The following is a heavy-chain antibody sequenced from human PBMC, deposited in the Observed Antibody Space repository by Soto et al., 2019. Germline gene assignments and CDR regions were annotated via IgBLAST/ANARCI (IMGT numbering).Heavy chain of an antibody. Sequence: QVHLVQSGAEVKKPGASVKVSCKGSGYAFTTYGITWVRQAPGQGLEWMGWISAHNGNTNYAQKLQGRVTVTRDTSTSTAYMEVRSPRSEDTAVYYCARGRYGDYWGQGALVTVSS. CDR1: GYAFTTYG. V-gene: IGHV1-18*01. D-gene: IGHD1-1*01. CDR2: ISAHNGNT. CDR3: ARGRYGDY. J-gene: IGHJ4*02.